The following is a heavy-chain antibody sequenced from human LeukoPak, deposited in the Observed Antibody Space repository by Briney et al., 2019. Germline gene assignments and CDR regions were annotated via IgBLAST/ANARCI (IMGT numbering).Heavy chain of an antibody. CDR3: ARDYAVAVAGYYYYYMDV. Sequence: ASVKVSCKASGGTFSSYAISWVRQAPGQGLEWMGGIIPIFGTANYAQKFQGRVTITADESTSTAYMELSSLRSEDTAVYYCARDYAVAVAGYYYYYMDVWGKGTTVTVSS. D-gene: IGHD6-19*01. J-gene: IGHJ6*03. CDR1: GGTFSSYA. CDR2: IIPIFGTA. V-gene: IGHV1-69*13.